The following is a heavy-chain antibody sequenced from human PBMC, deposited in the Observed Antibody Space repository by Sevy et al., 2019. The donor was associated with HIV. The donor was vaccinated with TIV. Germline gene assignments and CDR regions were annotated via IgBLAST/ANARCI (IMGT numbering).Heavy chain of an antibody. CDR2: INGKGRST. J-gene: IGHJ6*02. CDR1: GFTFSGYA. V-gene: IGHV3-23*01. D-gene: IGHD2-2*01. CDR3: AKTINSGGGVVPAANYYYYGLDV. Sequence: GGSLRLSCAASGFTFSGYAMNWVRQAPGKGLEWVSAINGKGRSTHYADSVEGRFTISRDNSKNTLYLEMNSLRAEDTAVYYWAKTINSGGGVVPAANYYYYGLDVWGQGTTVTVSS.